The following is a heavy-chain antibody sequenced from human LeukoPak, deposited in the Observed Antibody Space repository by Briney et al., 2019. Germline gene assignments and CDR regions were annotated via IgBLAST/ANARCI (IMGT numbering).Heavy chain of an antibody. CDR3: ASLTGLYP. V-gene: IGHV3-53*01. D-gene: IGHD7-27*01. CDR1: GLSVSTNY. J-gene: IGHJ2*01. CDR2: LYSSGSA. Sequence: PGGSLRLSCAASGLSVSTNYMMWARQAPGKGLECVSILYSSGSAYYADSVKGRFIISRDNSENTLYLQMNSLSAEDTAVYYCASLTGLYPWGRGTLVSVSS.